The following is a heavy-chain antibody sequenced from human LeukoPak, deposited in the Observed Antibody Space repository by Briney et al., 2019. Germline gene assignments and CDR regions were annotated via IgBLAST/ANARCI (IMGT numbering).Heavy chain of an antibody. CDR1: GFTFSSYW. J-gene: IGHJ3*02. CDR3: ARELTWELLSAAFDI. CDR2: IKQGGSEK. D-gene: IGHD1-26*01. V-gene: IGHV3-7*01. Sequence: GGSLRLSCAASGFTFSSYWMSWVRQAPGKGLEWVANIKQGGSEKYYVDSVKGRFTISRDNAKNSLYLQMNSLRAEDTAVYYCARELTWELLSAAFDIWGQGTMVTVSS.